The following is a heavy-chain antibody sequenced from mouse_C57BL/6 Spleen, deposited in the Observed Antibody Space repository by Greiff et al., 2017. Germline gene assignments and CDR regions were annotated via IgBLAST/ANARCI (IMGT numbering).Heavy chain of an antibody. CDR1: GFTFSSYG. CDR2: ISSGGSYT. Sequence: EVQLQQSGGDLVKPGGSLKLSCAASGFTFSSYGMSWVRQTPDKRLEWVATISSGGSYTYYPDSVKGRFTISRDNAKNTLYLQMSSLKSEDTAMYYCASIPDSSGYLSYAMDYWGQGTSVTVSS. V-gene: IGHV5-6*01. J-gene: IGHJ4*01. CDR3: ASIPDSSGYLSYAMDY. D-gene: IGHD3-2*02.